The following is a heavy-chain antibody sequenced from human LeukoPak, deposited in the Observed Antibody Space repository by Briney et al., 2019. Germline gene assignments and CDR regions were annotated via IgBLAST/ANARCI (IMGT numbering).Heavy chain of an antibody. J-gene: IGHJ4*02. CDR1: GFTFSNYS. CDR2: ISSSSSYI. CDR3: ARARYNWMFFDY. D-gene: IGHD1-20*01. Sequence: GGSLRLSCAASGFTFSNYSMNWVRQAPGKGLEWVSSISSSSSYIYYADSVKGRFTISRDNAKNSLYLQMNSLRAEDTAVYYCARARYNWMFFDYWGQGTLVTVSS. V-gene: IGHV3-21*01.